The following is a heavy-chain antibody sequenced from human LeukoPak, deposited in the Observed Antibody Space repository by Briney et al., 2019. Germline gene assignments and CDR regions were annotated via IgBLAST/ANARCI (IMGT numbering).Heavy chain of an antibody. CDR3: ARDLRGDTNNWLDP. D-gene: IGHD3-10*01. CDR2: IKSDGSEK. CDR1: GLTFRDYW. J-gene: IGHJ5*02. V-gene: IGHV3-7*01. Sequence: GGSLRLSCAASGLTFRDYWMNWVRQTPGKGLGWVAVIKSDGSEKYYVDSVKGRFTISRDNAKNSLYLQLNSLRVEDTAVYYCARDLRGDTNNWLDPWGQGTLVTVSS.